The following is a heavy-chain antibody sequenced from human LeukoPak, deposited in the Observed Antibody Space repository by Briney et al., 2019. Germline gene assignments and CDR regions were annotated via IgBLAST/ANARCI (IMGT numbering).Heavy chain of an antibody. V-gene: IGHV4-59*12. CDR1: GGSISSYY. CDR2: IYYSGST. Sequence: SETLSLTCTVSGGSISSYYWSWIRQPPGKGLEWIGYIYYSGSTNYNPSLKSRVTISVDTSKNQFSLKLSSVTAADTAVYYCARGGTSSLDAFDIWGQGTMVTVSS. J-gene: IGHJ3*02. CDR3: ARGGTSSLDAFDI.